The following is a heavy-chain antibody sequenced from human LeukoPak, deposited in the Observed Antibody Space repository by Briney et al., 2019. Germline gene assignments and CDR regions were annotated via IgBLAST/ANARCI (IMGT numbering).Heavy chain of an antibody. D-gene: IGHD3-22*01. J-gene: IGHJ4*02. Sequence: PSETLSLTCTVSGGSISSSRNSWAWIRQPPGKGLEWIGSIYSSGSTFCNPSLKSRVTISVDTSKKQFSLKLTSVTAADTAVYYCATSYDTSGYYLFDYWGQGTLVTVSS. CDR3: ATSYDTSGYYLFDY. CDR1: GGSISSSRNS. CDR2: IYSSGST. V-gene: IGHV4-39*01.